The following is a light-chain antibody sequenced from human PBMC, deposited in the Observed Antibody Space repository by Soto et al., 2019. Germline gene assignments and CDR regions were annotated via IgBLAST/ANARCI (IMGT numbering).Light chain of an antibody. CDR2: DVS. CDR1: HDITNY. V-gene: IGKV1-33*01. J-gene: IGKJ5*01. Sequence: DIQMTQSPSSLSVSVGDRVTITCQASHDITNYLNWYQQKPGKAPKLLIYDVSKLETGVPSRFSGSGSGTGFTFTISSLQPEDFATYYCQQYESLPLTFGQGTRLEIK. CDR3: QQYESLPLT.